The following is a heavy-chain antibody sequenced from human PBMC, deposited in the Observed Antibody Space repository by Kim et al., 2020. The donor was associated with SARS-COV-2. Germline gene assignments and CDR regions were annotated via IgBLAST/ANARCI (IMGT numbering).Heavy chain of an antibody. CDR2: ISGSGGST. CDR1: GFTFSSYA. Sequence: GGSLRLSCAASGFTFSSYAMSWVRQAPGKGLEWVSAISGSGGSTYYADSVKGRFTISRDNSKNTLYLQMNSLRAEDTAVYYCAKVPYNWNPYGGHFDYWGQGTLVTVSS. V-gene: IGHV3-23*01. CDR3: AKVPYNWNPYGGHFDY. J-gene: IGHJ4*02. D-gene: IGHD1-20*01.